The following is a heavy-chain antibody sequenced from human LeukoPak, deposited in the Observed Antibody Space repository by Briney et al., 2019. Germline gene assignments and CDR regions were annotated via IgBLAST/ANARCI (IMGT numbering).Heavy chain of an antibody. CDR1: GGSLSSYY. V-gene: IGHV4-59*01. CDR3: ARDCYDYVWGSYPSHGYAFDS. Sequence: PSETLSLTCTVSGGSLSSYYWSWIRQPPGKGLEGIGYIYYSGSTNYNPSLMSRVTISVDTSKNQYSLKLSSVTAADTAVYYCARDCYDYVWGSYPSHGYAFDSWGQGTMVTVSS. CDR2: IYYSGST. J-gene: IGHJ3*02. D-gene: IGHD3-16*02.